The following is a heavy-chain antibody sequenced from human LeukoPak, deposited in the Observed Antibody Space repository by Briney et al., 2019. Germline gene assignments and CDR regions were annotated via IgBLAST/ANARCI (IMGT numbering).Heavy chain of an antibody. V-gene: IGHV3-21*01. D-gene: IGHD1-26*01. Sequence: GGSLRLSYAASGFTFSSYSMNWVRKAPGKGLEWVSSISSSSSYIYYADSVKGRFTISRDNAKNSLYLQMNSLRAEDTAVYYCARDRNIATLYYWGQGTLVTVSS. CDR1: GFTFSSYS. CDR2: ISSSSSYI. CDR3: ARDRNIATLYY. J-gene: IGHJ4*02.